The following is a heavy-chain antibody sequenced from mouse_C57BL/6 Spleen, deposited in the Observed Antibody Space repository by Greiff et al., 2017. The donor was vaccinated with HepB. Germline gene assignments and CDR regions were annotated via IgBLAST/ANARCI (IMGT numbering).Heavy chain of an antibody. D-gene: IGHD6-1*01. J-gene: IGHJ3*01. CDR3: ARAIAGWFAY. Sequence: EESGPGLVKPSQSLSLTCSVTGYSITSGYYWNWIRQFPGNKLEWMGYISYDGSNNYNPSLKNRISITRDTSKNQFFLKLNSVTTEDTATYYCARAIAGWFAYWGQGTLVTVSA. CDR1: GYSITSGYY. V-gene: IGHV3-6*01. CDR2: ISYDGSN.